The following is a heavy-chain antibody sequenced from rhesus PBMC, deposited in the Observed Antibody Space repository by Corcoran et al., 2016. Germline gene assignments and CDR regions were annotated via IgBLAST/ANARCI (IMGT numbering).Heavy chain of an antibody. J-gene: IGHJ4*01. D-gene: IGHD5-12*01. CDR1: GYSISGYY. CDR2: ITYSGST. V-gene: IGHV4-122*02. Sequence: QVQLQESGPGMVKPSETLSLTCAVSGYSISGYYWSWIRQAPGMGLDWIGYITYSGSTSYNPSLKSRVTISQDTSKNQFSLKLSSVTAADTAVYYCARDWGGYSYSYLDYWGQGVLVTVSS. CDR3: ARDWGGYSYSYLDY.